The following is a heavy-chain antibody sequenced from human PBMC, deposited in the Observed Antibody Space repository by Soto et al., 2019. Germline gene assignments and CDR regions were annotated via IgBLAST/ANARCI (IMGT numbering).Heavy chain of an antibody. Sequence: SETLSLTCAVYGGSFSGYYWSWIRQPPGKGLEWIGEINHSGSTNYNPSLKSRVTISVDTSKNQFSLKLSSVTAADTAVYYCARVLPSWSGKIRGWFDPWGQGTLVTVSS. D-gene: IGHD3-3*01. J-gene: IGHJ5*02. CDR3: ARVLPSWSGKIRGWFDP. CDR1: GGSFSGYY. CDR2: INHSGST. V-gene: IGHV4-34*01.